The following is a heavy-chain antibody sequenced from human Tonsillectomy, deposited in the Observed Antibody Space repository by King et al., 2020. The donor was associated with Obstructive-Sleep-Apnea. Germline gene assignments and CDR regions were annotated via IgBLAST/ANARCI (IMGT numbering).Heavy chain of an antibody. V-gene: IGHV4-38-2*02. CDR1: GYSISSAYY. D-gene: IGHD6-19*01. CDR3: ARIIPVTVLDY. Sequence: QLQESGPGLVKPSETLSLSCSVSGYSISSAYYWGWIRQPPGKALEWIGSVYHSVGTSYNPSLKSRVTISVDTSKNQFSLKLTSVTAADTAVYYCARIIPVTVLDYWGQGTLVTVSS. CDR2: VYHSVGT. J-gene: IGHJ4*02.